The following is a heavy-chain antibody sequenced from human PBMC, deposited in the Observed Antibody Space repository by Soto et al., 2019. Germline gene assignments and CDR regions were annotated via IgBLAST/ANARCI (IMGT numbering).Heavy chain of an antibody. CDR2: ISYDGSNK. J-gene: IGHJ6*02. Sequence: GGSLRLSCAASGFTFSSYAMHWVRQAPGKGLEWVAVISYDGSNKYYADSVKGRFTISRDNSKNTLYLQMNSLRAEDTAVYYCARAFSGSYFHYYYSCAMDVSCQGTTVS. CDR3: ARAFSGSYFHYYYSCAMDV. CDR1: GFTFSSYA. D-gene: IGHD1-26*01. V-gene: IGHV3-30-3*01.